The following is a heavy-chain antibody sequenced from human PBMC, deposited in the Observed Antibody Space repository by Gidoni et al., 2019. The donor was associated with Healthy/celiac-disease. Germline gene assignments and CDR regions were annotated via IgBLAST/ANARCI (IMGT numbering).Heavy chain of an antibody. Sequence: QVQLVVSGGGVVQPGRSLRLSCAASGFPSGSCGMRWVRLAPGQGLRWVAVIWYEGSNKVYEDAVKSRFTISRDNSENTLYLKMNSQRAEDTAVYYCARDQIVGAYYYYYNMDVWGQGTTVTVSS. CDR1: GFPSGSCG. V-gene: IGHV3-33*01. J-gene: IGHJ6*02. CDR3: ARDQIVGAYYYYYNMDV. CDR2: IWYEGSNK. D-gene: IGHD1-26*01.